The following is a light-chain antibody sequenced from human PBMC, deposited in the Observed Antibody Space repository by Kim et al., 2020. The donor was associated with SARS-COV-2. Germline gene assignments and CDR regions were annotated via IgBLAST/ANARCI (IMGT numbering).Light chain of an antibody. CDR1: ESMSIS. CDR2: DAA. CDR3: QQRNNWPPKVT. V-gene: IGKV3-11*01. J-gene: IGKJ4*01. Sequence: PGAGATLPCMSSESMSISITWYQQRPGQPPRLLIFDAAGRASGIPARFSGSGSGTDFNLTISILEPEDFAVYYCQQRNNWPPKVTFGGGTKVDIK.